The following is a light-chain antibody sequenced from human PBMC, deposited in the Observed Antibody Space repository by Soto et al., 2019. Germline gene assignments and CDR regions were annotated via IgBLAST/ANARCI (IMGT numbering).Light chain of an antibody. J-gene: IGKJ1*01. CDR1: DSVSNSY. CDR3: QQYGSSGT. V-gene: IGKV3-20*01. Sequence: IRLTQSPGTLSLTPGERATLSCRASDSVSNSYLAWYQQKPGQAPRLLIYGASNRATGIPDRFSGSGSGTDFTLTISRLEPEDFAVYYCQQYGSSGTFGQGTKVDIK. CDR2: GAS.